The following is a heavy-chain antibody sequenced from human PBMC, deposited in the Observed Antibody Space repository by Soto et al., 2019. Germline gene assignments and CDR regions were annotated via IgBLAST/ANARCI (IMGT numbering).Heavy chain of an antibody. CDR1: GGTFSSYA. V-gene: IGHV1-69*13. CDR2: IIPIFGTA. J-gene: IGHJ5*02. CDR3: AGLTYYYDSSGHNNWFYP. Sequence: SVKVSCKASGGTFSSYAISWVRQAPGQGLEWMGGIIPIFGTANYAQKFQGRVTITADESTSTAYMELSSLRSEDTAVYYCAGLTYYYDSSGHNNWFYPWGQGALVTVSS. D-gene: IGHD3-22*01.